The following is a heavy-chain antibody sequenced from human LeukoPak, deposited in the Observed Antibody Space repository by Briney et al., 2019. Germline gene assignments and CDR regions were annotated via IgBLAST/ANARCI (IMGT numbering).Heavy chain of an antibody. CDR2: ISSRANSYAT. CDR1: GFTFSGSA. D-gene: IGHD3-22*01. J-gene: IGHJ4*02. V-gene: IGHV3-73*01. Sequence: PGGSLRLSCAASGFTFSGSAMHWVRQASGKGLEWVGRISSRANSYATAYAASVKGRFTISRDDSKNTAYLQMNSLKTEDTAVYYCTRLIVDSSGYSFDYWGQGTLVTVSS. CDR3: TRLIVDSSGYSFDY.